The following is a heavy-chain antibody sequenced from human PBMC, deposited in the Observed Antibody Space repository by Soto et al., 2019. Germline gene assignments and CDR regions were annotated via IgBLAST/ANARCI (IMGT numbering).Heavy chain of an antibody. J-gene: IGHJ4*02. V-gene: IGHV1-18*01. Sequence: QVQLVQSGGEVKKPGASVKVSCKASGYIFNSFGISWVRQAPGQGLEWMGWISAYTGNTKYAQNFQGRVTMTTDTSRRTAEMALRSLRSDDAAVYYCTIRWTTGDIDYWGRGTMVTVSS. CDR3: TIRWTTGDIDY. CDR1: GYIFNSFG. D-gene: IGHD4-17*01. CDR2: ISAYTGNT.